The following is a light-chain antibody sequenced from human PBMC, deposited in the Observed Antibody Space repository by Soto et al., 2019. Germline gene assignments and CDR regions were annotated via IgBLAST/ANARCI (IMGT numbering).Light chain of an antibody. CDR3: PQSYSTPIT. CDR1: QSISSY. J-gene: IGKJ4*01. Sequence: DIQMTQSPSSLSASVGDRVTITCRASQSISSYLNWYQQKPGKAPKLLIYAASSLQSGVPSRFSGSGSGTGFTLTIRSLQTEDFATYYCPQSYSTPITFGGGTKVEIK. V-gene: IGKV1-39*01. CDR2: AAS.